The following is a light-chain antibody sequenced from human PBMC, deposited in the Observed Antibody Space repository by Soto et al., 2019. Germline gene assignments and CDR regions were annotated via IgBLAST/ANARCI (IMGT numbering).Light chain of an antibody. CDR1: QSVSSSY. CDR3: QHYGSSRT. Sequence: EIVLTQSPGTLSLSAVERATLSGMACQSVSSSYLSWYQQKPGQAPRLLIYGASSRATGIPDRFSGSGSGTEFTLTISRLEPEDFAVYFCQHYGSSRTFGQGTKVDIK. CDR2: GAS. V-gene: IGKV3-20*01. J-gene: IGKJ1*01.